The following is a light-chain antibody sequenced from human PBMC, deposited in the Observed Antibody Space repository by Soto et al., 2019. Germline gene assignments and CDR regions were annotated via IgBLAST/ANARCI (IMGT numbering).Light chain of an antibody. Sequence: QSVLTQPASVSGSPGQSITVSCTGTSSDVGHYNYVSWYQQHPGKAPKLMIFDVTRRPSGVSNRFSGSKSGNTASLTISGLQAEDEADYYCSSYTTSSTVVFGGGTKLTVL. J-gene: IGLJ2*01. CDR2: DVT. CDR1: SSDVGHYNY. CDR3: SSYTTSSTVV. V-gene: IGLV2-14*01.